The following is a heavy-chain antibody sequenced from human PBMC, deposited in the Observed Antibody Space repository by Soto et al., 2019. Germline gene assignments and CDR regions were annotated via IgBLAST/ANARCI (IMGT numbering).Heavy chain of an antibody. CDR1: GFTFDDYA. Sequence: HPGGSLRLSCAASGFTFDDYAMHWVRQAPGKGLEWVSGISWNSGSIGYADSVKGRFTISRDNAKNSLYLQMNSLRAEDTALYYCAKTWIRLDGDYYGMDVWGQGTTVTVSS. CDR3: AKTWIRLDGDYYGMDV. J-gene: IGHJ6*02. CDR2: ISWNSGSI. D-gene: IGHD5-18*01. V-gene: IGHV3-9*01.